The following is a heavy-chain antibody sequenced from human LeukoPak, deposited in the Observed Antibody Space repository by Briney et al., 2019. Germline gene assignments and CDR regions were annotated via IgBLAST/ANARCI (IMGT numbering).Heavy chain of an antibody. Sequence: QTGGSLRLSCAASGFTFSSYGMHWVRQAPGKGLEWVAFIRYDGSNKYYADSVKGRFTISRDNSKNTLYLQMNSLRAEDTAVYYCANDFYEFWSGYYSQYYMDVWGKGTTVTVSS. V-gene: IGHV3-30*02. D-gene: IGHD3-3*01. CDR1: GFTFSSYG. J-gene: IGHJ6*03. CDR2: IRYDGSNK. CDR3: ANDFYEFWSGYYSQYYMDV.